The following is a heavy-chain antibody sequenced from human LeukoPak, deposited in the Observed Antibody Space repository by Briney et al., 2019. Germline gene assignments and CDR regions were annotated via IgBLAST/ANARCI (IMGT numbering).Heavy chain of an antibody. Sequence: SETLSLTCTVSGDSISSYYWSWIRQPPGKGLEWIGYIYYSGSTNYNPSLKSRVTISVDTSKNQFSLNLSSVTAADTAVYYCARHDPGDLAHYFDYWGQGTLVTVSS. D-gene: IGHD7-27*01. CDR2: IYYSGST. CDR3: ARHDPGDLAHYFDY. CDR1: GDSISSYY. J-gene: IGHJ4*02. V-gene: IGHV4-59*08.